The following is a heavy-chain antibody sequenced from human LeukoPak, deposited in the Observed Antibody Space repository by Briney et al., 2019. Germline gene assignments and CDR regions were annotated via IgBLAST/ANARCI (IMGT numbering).Heavy chain of an antibody. D-gene: IGHD6-19*01. CDR2: ISSGGYTM. CDR1: GFTFSSYE. CDR3: ARGRGSSG. Sequence: GGSLRLSCAASGFTFSSYETNWVRQAPGKGLEWVSYISSGGYTMYYADSVKGRFTISRDNAKNSLSLQMNSLRAEDTAVYYCARGRGSSGWGEGTLVTVSS. J-gene: IGHJ4*02. V-gene: IGHV3-48*03.